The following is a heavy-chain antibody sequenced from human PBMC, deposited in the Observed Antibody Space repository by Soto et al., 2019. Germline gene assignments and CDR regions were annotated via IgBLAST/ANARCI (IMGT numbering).Heavy chain of an antibody. Sequence: QVQLVESGGGVVQPGRSLRLSCAASGFTFSSYAMHWVRQAPGKGLEWVAVISYDGSNKYYADSVKGRFTISRDNSKNTLYLQMNSLRAEDTAVYYCAGITGTLSWGQGTLVTVSS. J-gene: IGHJ4*02. D-gene: IGHD1-7*01. V-gene: IGHV3-30*04. CDR1: GFTFSSYA. CDR2: ISYDGSNK. CDR3: AGITGTLS.